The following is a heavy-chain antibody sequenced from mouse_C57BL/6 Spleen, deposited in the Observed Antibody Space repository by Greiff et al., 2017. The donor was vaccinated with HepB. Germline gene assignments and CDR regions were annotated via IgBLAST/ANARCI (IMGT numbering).Heavy chain of an antibody. J-gene: IGHJ3*01. CDR2: INPNNGGT. CDR3: ARWGIYYGNYVAY. D-gene: IGHD2-1*01. V-gene: IGHV1-26*01. CDR1: GYTFTDYY. Sequence: EVQLQQSGPELVKPGASVKISCKASGYTFTDYYMNWVKQSHGKSLEWIGDINPNNGGTSYNQKFKGKATLTVDKSSSTAYMELRSLTSEDSAVYYCARWGIYYGNYVAYWGQGTLVTVSA.